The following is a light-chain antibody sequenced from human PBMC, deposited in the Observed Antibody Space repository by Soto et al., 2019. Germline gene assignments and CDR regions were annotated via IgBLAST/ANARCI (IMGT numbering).Light chain of an antibody. CDR3: PQYNNWPSWT. J-gene: IGKJ1*01. V-gene: IGKV3-15*01. Sequence: EIVMTQSPATLSVSPGERATLSCRASQSVSSNLAWYQQKPGHAPRLLIYGASTRATGIPARFSGSGSGTESSLTISCLPSEDFGVYYCPQYNNWPSWTFGQGTKMQIK. CDR2: GAS. CDR1: QSVSSN.